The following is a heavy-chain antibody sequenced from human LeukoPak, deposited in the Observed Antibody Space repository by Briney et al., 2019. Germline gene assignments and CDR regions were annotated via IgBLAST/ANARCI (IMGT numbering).Heavy chain of an antibody. CDR3: ARDPRFGHSTLIGRDAFDI. V-gene: IGHV3-33*01. Sequence: GGSLRLSCAASGFTFSSYGMHWVRQAPGKGLEWVAVIWYDGSNKYYADSVKGRFTISRDNSKNTLYLQMNSLRAEDTAVYYCARDPRFGHSTLIGRDAFDIWGQGIMVTVSS. D-gene: IGHD3-10*01. CDR1: GFTFSSYG. J-gene: IGHJ3*02. CDR2: IWYDGSNK.